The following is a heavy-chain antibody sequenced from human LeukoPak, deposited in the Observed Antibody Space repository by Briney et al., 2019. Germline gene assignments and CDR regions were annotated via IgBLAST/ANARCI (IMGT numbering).Heavy chain of an antibody. Sequence: SQTLSLTCTVSGGSISSGDYYWSWIRQPPGKGLEWIGYIYYSGSTYYNPSLKSRVTISVGTSKNQFSLKLSSVTAADTAVYYCATYCSSTSCYTVDAFDIWGQGTIVTVSS. D-gene: IGHD2-2*02. CDR3: ATYCSSTSCYTVDAFDI. J-gene: IGHJ3*02. CDR2: IYYSGST. CDR1: GGSISSGDYY. V-gene: IGHV4-30-4*01.